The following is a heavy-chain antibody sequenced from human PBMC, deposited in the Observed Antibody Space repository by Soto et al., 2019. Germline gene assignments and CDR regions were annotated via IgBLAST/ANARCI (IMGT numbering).Heavy chain of an antibody. D-gene: IGHD6-19*01. Sequence: ASVKVSCKASGYTFTSYDINWVRQATGQRLEWMGWMNPNNGNTGYAQKFQGRVTITRDTSTSTAYMELSSLRSEDTAVYYCAREESGWDYYYMDVWGKGTTVTVSS. J-gene: IGHJ6*03. CDR1: GYTFTSYD. CDR3: AREESGWDYYYMDV. V-gene: IGHV1-8*01. CDR2: MNPNNGNT.